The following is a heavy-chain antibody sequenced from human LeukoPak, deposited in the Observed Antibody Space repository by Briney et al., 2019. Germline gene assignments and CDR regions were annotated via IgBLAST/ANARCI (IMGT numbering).Heavy chain of an antibody. D-gene: IGHD5-24*01. CDR1: GGSISNYH. CDR2: IYYTGST. J-gene: IGHJ4*02. V-gene: IGHV4-59*01. CDR3: ARGPDDFDY. Sequence: SETLSLTCAVSGGSISNYHWSWIRQPPGKGLEWIGYIYYTGSTRYNPSLKSRVTISVDTSKNQFSLKLSSVSAADTAVYYCARGPDDFDYWGQGSLVTVSS.